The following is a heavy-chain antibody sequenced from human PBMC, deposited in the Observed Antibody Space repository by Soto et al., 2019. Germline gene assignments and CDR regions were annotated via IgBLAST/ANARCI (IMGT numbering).Heavy chain of an antibody. CDR1: GYTFTSYG. D-gene: IGHD3-3*01. V-gene: IGHV1-18*01. J-gene: IGHJ4*02. CDR3: ARTLNEWLLGLD. CDR2: ISAYNGNT. Sequence: SVKVSCKASGYTFTSYGISWVRKAPGQGLEWMGWISAYNGNTNYAQKFQGRVTMTTDTSTSTAYMELRSLRSDDTAVYYCARTLNEWLLGLDWGQGTLVTAPQ.